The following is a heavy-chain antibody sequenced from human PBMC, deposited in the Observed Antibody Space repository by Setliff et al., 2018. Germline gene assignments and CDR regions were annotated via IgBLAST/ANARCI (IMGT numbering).Heavy chain of an antibody. CDR3: AKDTYYYDSSGYYVFDY. CDR2: IKQDGSEI. D-gene: IGHD3-22*01. Sequence: PGESLKISCAASGLTFSSYWMTWVRQAPGKGLEWLANIKQDGSEIYSVDSVKGRFSIPRDNAKNSLYLQMNSLRAEDTAVYYCAKDTYYYDSSGYYVFDYWGQGTLVTVSS. J-gene: IGHJ4*02. CDR1: GLTFSSYW. V-gene: IGHV3-7*03.